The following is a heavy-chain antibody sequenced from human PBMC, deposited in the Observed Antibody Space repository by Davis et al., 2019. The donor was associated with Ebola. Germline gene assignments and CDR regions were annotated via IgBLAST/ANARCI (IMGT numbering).Heavy chain of an antibody. CDR3: ARRWLQSSGEFDY. CDR2: IYYSGST. D-gene: IGHD5-24*01. CDR1: GGSISSGDYY. Sequence: PSETLSLTCTVSGGSISSGDYYWSWIRQPPGKGLEWIGYIYYSGSTYYNPSLKSRVTISVDTSKNQFSLKLNSVTATDTAVYYCARRWLQSSGEFDYWGQGTLVTVSS. J-gene: IGHJ4*02. V-gene: IGHV4-30-4*01.